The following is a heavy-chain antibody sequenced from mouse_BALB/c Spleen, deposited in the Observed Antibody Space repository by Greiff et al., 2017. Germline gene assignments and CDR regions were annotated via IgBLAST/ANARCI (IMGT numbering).Heavy chain of an antibody. CDR3: AREGYRDSYYAMDY. J-gene: IGHJ4*01. D-gene: IGHD3-3*01. CDR1: GYTFTNYW. Sequence: QVQLQQSGAELVRPGTSVKISCKASGYTFTNYWLGWVKQRPGHGLEWIGDIYPGGGYTNYNEKFKGKATLTADTSSSTAYMQLSSLTSEDSAVYYCAREGYRDSYYAMDYWGQGTSVTVSS. V-gene: IGHV1-63*02. CDR2: IYPGGGYT.